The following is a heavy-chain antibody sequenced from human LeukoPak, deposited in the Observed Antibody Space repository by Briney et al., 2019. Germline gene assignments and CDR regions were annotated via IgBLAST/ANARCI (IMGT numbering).Heavy chain of an antibody. J-gene: IGHJ4*02. CDR1: GGSISSYY. Sequence: SETLSLTCTVSGGSISSYYWSWIRQPPGKGLEWIGYIYYSGGTNYNPSLKSRVTISVDTSKNQFSLKLSSVTAADTAVYYCASHSYGSGSYYWGQGTLVTVSS. D-gene: IGHD3-10*01. CDR3: ASHSYGSGSYY. CDR2: IYYSGGT. V-gene: IGHV4-59*08.